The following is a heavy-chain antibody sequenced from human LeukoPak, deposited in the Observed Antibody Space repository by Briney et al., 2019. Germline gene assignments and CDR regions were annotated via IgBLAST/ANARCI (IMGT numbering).Heavy chain of an antibody. J-gene: IGHJ1*01. CDR1: GFTFSSYS. Sequence: GGSLRLSCAASGFTFSSYSMNWVRQAPGKGLEWVSSISSSSSYIYYADSVKGRFTISRDNAKNSLYLQMNSLRAEDTAVYYCARDYGRYAAEYFQHWGQGTLVTVS. CDR2: ISSSSSYI. D-gene: IGHD4-17*01. CDR3: ARDYGRYAAEYFQH. V-gene: IGHV3-21*01.